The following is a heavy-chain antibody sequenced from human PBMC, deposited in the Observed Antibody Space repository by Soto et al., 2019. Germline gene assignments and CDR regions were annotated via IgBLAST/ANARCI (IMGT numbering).Heavy chain of an antibody. V-gene: IGHV1-2*04. J-gene: IGHJ6*02. CDR1: GYTFTGYY. D-gene: IGHD6-6*01. CDR2: INPNSGGT. CDR3: AILSSSNGMDV. Sequence: APVKVSCKASGYTFTGYYMHWVRQAPGQGLEWMGWINPNSGGTNYAQEFQGWVTMTRDTSISTAYMELSRLRSDDTAIYYCAILSSSNGMDVWGQGTTVTISS.